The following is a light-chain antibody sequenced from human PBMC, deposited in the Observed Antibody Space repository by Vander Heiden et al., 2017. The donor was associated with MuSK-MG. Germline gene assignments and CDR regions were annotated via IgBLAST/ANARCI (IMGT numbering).Light chain of an antibody. J-gene: IGLJ2*01. Sequence: YVLTQSPSVSVAPGQTTRLTCGGDNIGGKSVHWYQQKPGQAPVLVMYYDIDRPSGIPERFSGSNSGNTATLTISRVEDGDEADYYCQVWDSSSDSVIFGGGTKLTVL. CDR3: QVWDSSSDSVI. V-gene: IGLV3-21*04. CDR1: NIGGKS. CDR2: YDI.